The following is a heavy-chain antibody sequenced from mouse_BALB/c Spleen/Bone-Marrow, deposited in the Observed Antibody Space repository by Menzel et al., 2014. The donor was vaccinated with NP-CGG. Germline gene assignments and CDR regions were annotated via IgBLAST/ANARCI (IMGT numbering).Heavy chain of an antibody. CDR2: IRNKAYGYTT. Sequence: EVQLVESGGGLVQPGASLRLSCATSGFTFTDYYMNWVRQPPGKALEWFGLIRNKAYGYTTEYSASVKVRFTVSRDNSQSILDFQKNTLRAEDSATYYCARDMGGILFDSWGQGTTLTVSS. V-gene: IGHV7-3*02. D-gene: IGHD4-1*01. CDR1: GFTFTDYY. J-gene: IGHJ2*01. CDR3: ARDMGGILFDS.